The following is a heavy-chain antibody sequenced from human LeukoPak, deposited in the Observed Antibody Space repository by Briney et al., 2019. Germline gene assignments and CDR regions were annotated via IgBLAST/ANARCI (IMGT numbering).Heavy chain of an antibody. J-gene: IGHJ4*02. V-gene: IGHV4-59*01. Sequence: SETLSLTCAVSGGSISSYYWSWIRQPPGKGLEWIGYIYYSGSTNYNPSLKSRVTISVDTSKNQFSLKLSSVTAADTAVYYCARESGSYHFDYWGQGTLVTVSS. CDR2: IYYSGST. CDR1: GGSISSYY. CDR3: ARESGSYHFDY. D-gene: IGHD1-26*01.